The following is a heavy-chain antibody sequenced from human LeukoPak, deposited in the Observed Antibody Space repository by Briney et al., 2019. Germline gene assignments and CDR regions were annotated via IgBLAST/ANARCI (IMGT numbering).Heavy chain of an antibody. Sequence: PSETLSLTCAVSGYSISSGYYWGWIRQPPGKGLEWIGSIYHSGSTYYNPSLKSRVTISVDTSKNQFSLKLRSVTAADTAVYYCAGLYYGSGTSHCYFDLWGRGTLVTVSS. V-gene: IGHV4-38-2*01. J-gene: IGHJ2*01. CDR2: IYHSGST. D-gene: IGHD3-10*01. CDR3: AGLYYGSGTSHCYFDL. CDR1: GYSISSGYY.